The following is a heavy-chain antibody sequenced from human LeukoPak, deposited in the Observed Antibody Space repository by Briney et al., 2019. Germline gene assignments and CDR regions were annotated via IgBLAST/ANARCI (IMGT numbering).Heavy chain of an antibody. J-gene: IGHJ4*02. V-gene: IGHV4-38-2*01. CDR3: ARNITMIVFDY. CDR1: GYSISSDYY. D-gene: IGHD3-22*01. Sequence: PSETLSLTCAVSGYSISSDYYWGWIRQPPGKGLEWIGNISHSGSTYYNPSLKSRVTISVDTSKNHFSLKLSSVTAADTAVYYCARNITMIVFDYWGQGTLVTVSS. CDR2: ISHSGST.